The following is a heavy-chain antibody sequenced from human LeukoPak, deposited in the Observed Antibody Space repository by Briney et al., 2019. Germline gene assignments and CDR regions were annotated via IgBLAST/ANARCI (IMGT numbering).Heavy chain of an antibody. D-gene: IGHD6-19*01. J-gene: IGHJ4*02. Sequence: SETLSLTCTVSGGSFSTYYWSWIRQPPGKGLEWIGSIYYSGSTYYNPSLKSRVTISVDTSKNQFSLKLSSVTAADTAVYYCARGQQWLASENFFFDYWGQGTLVTVSS. V-gene: IGHV4-59*12. CDR1: GGSFSTYY. CDR3: ARGQQWLASENFFFDY. CDR2: IYYSGST.